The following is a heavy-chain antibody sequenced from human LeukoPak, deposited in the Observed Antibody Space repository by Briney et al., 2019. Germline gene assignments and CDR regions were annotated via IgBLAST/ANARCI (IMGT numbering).Heavy chain of an antibody. CDR2: ISGSSGTI. D-gene: IGHD3-16*01. V-gene: IGHV3-48*01. Sequence: GGSLRLSCAASGFTFSSYSMNWVRQAPGKGLEWVSYISGSSGTIYYADSVKGRFTISRDNAKNSLYLQMNSLRGGDTAVYYCARRSEFGVLYYMDVWGKGTTVTVSS. CDR3: ARRSEFGVLYYMDV. J-gene: IGHJ6*03. CDR1: GFTFSSYS.